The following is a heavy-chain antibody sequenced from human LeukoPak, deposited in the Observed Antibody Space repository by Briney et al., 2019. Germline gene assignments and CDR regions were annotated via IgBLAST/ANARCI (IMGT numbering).Heavy chain of an antibody. CDR3: ARVGGPIASRPFYYYGVGV. D-gene: IGHD6-6*01. CDR2: IYPGDSNT. V-gene: IGHV5-51*01. CDR1: GYRFISYW. J-gene: IGHJ6*02. Sequence: GESLKISCEGSGYRFISYWIVWVRQMPGKGLEWMGIIYPGDSNTIYSPSFRGQVIISAGKSVSTAYLRWSSLRASDTAIYYCARVGGPIASRPFYYYGVGVWGQGTRVTVSS.